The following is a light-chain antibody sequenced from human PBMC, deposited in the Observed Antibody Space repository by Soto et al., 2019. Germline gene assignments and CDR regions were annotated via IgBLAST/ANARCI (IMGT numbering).Light chain of an antibody. CDR2: KAS. J-gene: IGKJ2*01. CDR3: QRYNNYPYT. V-gene: IGKV1-5*03. CDR1: QRISSW. Sequence: DIQMTQSPSTLSASVGDRVTITCRASQRISSWLAWYQQKPGKAPKLLIYKASTLESGVPSRFSGSGSGTEFTLTISSLQPDDSATYYCQRYNNYPYTFGQGTKLEIK.